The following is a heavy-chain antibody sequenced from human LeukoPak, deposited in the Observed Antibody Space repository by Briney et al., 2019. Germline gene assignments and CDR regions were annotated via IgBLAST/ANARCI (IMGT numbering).Heavy chain of an antibody. D-gene: IGHD1-26*01. CDR1: GFTFNTYW. CDR3: ARDKIVGATFFDY. CDR2: IKQDGSEK. J-gene: IGHJ4*02. V-gene: IGHV3-7*01. Sequence: GGSLRLSCAASGFTFNTYWMSLVRQAPGKGLEWVANIKQDGSEKYCVDSVKGRFTISRDNAKNSLYLQIDSLRAEDTAVYYCARDKIVGATFFDYWGQGTLVTVSS.